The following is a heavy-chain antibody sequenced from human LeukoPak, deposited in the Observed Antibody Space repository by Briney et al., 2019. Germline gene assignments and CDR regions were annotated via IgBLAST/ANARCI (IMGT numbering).Heavy chain of an antibody. V-gene: IGHV3-21*01. Sequence: GGSLRLSCAASGFTFSSYSMNWVRQAPGKGLEWVSSISSRSSYIYYADSVKGRFTISRDNAKNSLYLQMNSLRAEDTAVYYCASSSWDLGAFDIWGQGTMVTVSS. CDR2: ISSRSSYI. D-gene: IGHD6-13*01. CDR1: GFTFSSYS. CDR3: ASSSWDLGAFDI. J-gene: IGHJ3*02.